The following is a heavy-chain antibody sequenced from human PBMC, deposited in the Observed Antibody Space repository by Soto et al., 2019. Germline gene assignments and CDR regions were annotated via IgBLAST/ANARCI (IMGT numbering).Heavy chain of an antibody. CDR3: AKDDFTDRGDDYFDY. J-gene: IGHJ4*02. D-gene: IGHD2-21*02. CDR1: GFSFTNFA. V-gene: IGHV3-23*01. Sequence: PGGSLRLSCAASGFSFTNFAMSWVRQAPGKGLEWVAGIGASGDITWYADSVKGRLSISRDNSKNTLYLQLNSLRFEDTAVYYCAKDDFTDRGDDYFDYWGPGTLV. CDR2: IGASGDIT.